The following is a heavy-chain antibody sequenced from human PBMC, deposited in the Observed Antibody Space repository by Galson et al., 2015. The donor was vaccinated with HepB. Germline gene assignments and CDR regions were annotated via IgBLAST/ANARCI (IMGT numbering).Heavy chain of an antibody. CDR2: IYWNDDK. CDR1: GFSLTTSGVG. J-gene: IGHJ5*02. Sequence: PALVKPTQTLTLTCTFSGFSLTTSGVGVGRIRQPPGKALEWLAAIYWNDDKRYSPSLKSRLTITKDTSKNQVDLSVTNMDPVDTGTYYCALQKYYYDSSDAYNWFDPWGQGTLVTVSS. CDR3: ALQKYYYDSSDAYNWFDP. D-gene: IGHD3-22*01. V-gene: IGHV2-5*01.